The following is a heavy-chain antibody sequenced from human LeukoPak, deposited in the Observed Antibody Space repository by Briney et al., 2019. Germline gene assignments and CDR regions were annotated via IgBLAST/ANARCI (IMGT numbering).Heavy chain of an antibody. D-gene: IGHD1-1*01. CDR1: GGSISSYY. J-gene: IGHJ5*02. CDR3: ARHGTSGTNLNWFDP. V-gene: IGHV4-59*01. Sequence: SETLSLTCTVSGGSISSYYWSWIRQPPGKGLEWIGYIYYSGYTNYNPSLKSRVTISVDTSKNQFSLKLSSVTAAGTAVYYCARHGTSGTNLNWFDPWGQGTLVTVSS. CDR2: IYYSGYT.